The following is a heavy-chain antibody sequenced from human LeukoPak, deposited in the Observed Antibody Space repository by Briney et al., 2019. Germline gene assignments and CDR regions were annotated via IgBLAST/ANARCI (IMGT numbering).Heavy chain of an antibody. V-gene: IGHV4-39*01. CDR1: SNYE. J-gene: IGHJ4*02. CDR2: VYYSGRT. Sequence: SNYEMNWVRQPPGKGLEWIGTVYYSGRTYYNPSLKSRLTISVDTSKNQFSLKLNSVTAADTAIYYCARQGEHCDGGSCFPFHYWGQGTLVTVSS. D-gene: IGHD2-15*01. CDR3: ARQGEHCDGGSCFPFHY.